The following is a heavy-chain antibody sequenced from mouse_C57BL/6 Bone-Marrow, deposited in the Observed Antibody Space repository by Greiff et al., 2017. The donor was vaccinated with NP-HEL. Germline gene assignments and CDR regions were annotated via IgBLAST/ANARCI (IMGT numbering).Heavy chain of an antibody. V-gene: IGHV1-50*01. J-gene: IGHJ2*01. D-gene: IGHD1-1*01. CDR1: GYTFTSYW. Sequence: VKLQQPGAELVKPGASVKLSCKASGYTFTSYWMQWVKQRPGQGLEWIGEIDPSDSYTNYNQKFKGKATLTVDTSSSTAYMQLSSLTSEDSAVYYCAKGGFTTVALDYWGQGTTLTVSS. CDR2: IDPSDSYT. CDR3: AKGGFTTVALDY.